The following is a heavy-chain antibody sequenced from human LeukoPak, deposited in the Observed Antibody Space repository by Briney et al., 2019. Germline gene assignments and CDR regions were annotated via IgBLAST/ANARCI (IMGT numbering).Heavy chain of an antibody. J-gene: IGHJ6*03. V-gene: IGHV5-51*01. Sequence: GESLQISCQASGYTFTTSWIGWVRPGPGQGREWMGIIFPGDSTTRYSPSVERQVSISADESISTAYLQWSSLKASDTAMYYCARHTGYCSSTNCYSYYYYMDVWGKGTTVTVS. D-gene: IGHD2-2*01. CDR2: IFPGDSTT. CDR1: GYTFTTSW. CDR3: ARHTGYCSSTNCYSYYYYMDV.